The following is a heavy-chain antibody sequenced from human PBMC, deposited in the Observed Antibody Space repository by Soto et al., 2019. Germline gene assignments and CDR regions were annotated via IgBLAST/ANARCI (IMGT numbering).Heavy chain of an antibody. CDR3: GRDLTSNANCIDP. CDR1: GDYIHVGGYY. CDR2: IYYTGKT. V-gene: IGHV4-30-4*01. J-gene: IGHJ5*02. Sequence: TSETLSLTCSVSGDYIHVGGYYWTWIRQRPGKGLEWMGYIYYTGKTYYNPSLESRLTMSVDRSKNQSSLRLTSVTTADTAVYFCGRDLTSNANCIDPWGQGTLVTVSS. D-gene: IGHD2-2*01.